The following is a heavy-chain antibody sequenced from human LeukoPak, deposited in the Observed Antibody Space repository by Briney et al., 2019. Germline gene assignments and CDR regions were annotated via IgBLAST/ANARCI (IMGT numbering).Heavy chain of an antibody. J-gene: IGHJ4*02. CDR3: ARSNSADYGHVTNHFDY. Sequence: GASVKVSCKASGYTFTSYAMNWVRQAPGQGLEWMGGIIPIFGTANYAQKFQGRVTITADESTSTAYMELSSLRSDDTAVYYCARSNSADYGHVTNHFDYWGQGTLVTVSS. D-gene: IGHD4/OR15-4a*01. CDR2: IIPIFGTA. V-gene: IGHV1-69*13. CDR1: GYTFTSYA.